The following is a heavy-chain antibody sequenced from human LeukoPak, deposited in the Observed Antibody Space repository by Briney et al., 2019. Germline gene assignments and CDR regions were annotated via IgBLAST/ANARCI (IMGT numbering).Heavy chain of an antibody. J-gene: IGHJ4*02. V-gene: IGHV3-30*18. CDR1: GFTFSSYG. D-gene: IGHD5-18*01. Sequence: PGGSLRLSCAASGFTFSSYGMHWVRQTPGKGLEWVAVISYGGSSKYYADSVKGRFTISRDNSKNTLYLQMNSLRAEDTAVYYCAKDHLAGYSYGGFYFDFWGQGTLVTVSS. CDR3: AKDHLAGYSYGGFYFDF. CDR2: ISYGGSSK.